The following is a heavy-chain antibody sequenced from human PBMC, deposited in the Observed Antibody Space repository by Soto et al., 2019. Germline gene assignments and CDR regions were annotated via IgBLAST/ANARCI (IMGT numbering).Heavy chain of an antibody. V-gene: IGHV3-7*01. CDR3: ARFATPTSTWYWFDP. J-gene: IGHJ5*02. CDR2: IKGDGSNT. CDR1: GFTLSDYY. D-gene: IGHD6-13*01. Sequence: GGSLRLSCATSGFTLSDYYISWVRQAPGKGLEWVGNIKGDGSNTHYVVSVKGRFTVSRDNANNSVHLQMNSLRAEDTAVYYCARFATPTSTWYWFDPWGQGTLVTVSS.